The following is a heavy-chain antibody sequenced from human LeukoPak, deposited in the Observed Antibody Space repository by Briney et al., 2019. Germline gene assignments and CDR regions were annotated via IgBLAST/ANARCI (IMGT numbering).Heavy chain of an antibody. CDR2: ISSRSTYI. V-gene: IGHV3-21*01. CDR1: GFTVSSYS. J-gene: IGHJ4*02. D-gene: IGHD5-18*01. CDR3: ARVQERLWSFDY. Sequence: GGSLRLSCAASGFTVSSYSMIWVRQAPGKGLEWVSCISSRSTYIYYADSLKGRFTISRDDAKNSLYLQMNSLRAEDTAVYYCARVQERLWSFDYWGQGTLVTVSS.